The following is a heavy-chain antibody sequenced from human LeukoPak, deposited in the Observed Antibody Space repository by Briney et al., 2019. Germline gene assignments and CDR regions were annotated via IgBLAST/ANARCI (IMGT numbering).Heavy chain of an antibody. CDR2: ISSSGSTI. CDR3: ASRGYSYGPYGMDV. V-gene: IGHV3-48*03. D-gene: IGHD5-18*01. Sequence: TGGSLRLSCAASGFTFSSYEMNWVRQAPGKGLEWVSYISSSGSTIYYADSVKGRFTISRDNAKNSLYLQMNSLRAEETAVHYCASRGYSYGPYGMDVWGQGTTVTVSS. J-gene: IGHJ6*02. CDR1: GFTFSSYE.